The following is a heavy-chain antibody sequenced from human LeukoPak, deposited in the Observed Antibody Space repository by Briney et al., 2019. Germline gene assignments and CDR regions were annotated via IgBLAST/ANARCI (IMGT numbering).Heavy chain of an antibody. D-gene: IGHD2/OR15-2a*01. CDR1: GGSFSDYY. V-gene: IGHV4-34*01. CDR3: ARGLTSMPPGGY. Sequence: SETLSLTCAVYGGSFSDYYWSWIRQPPGKGLEWIGEINHSGSTNYDPSLKSRVTILVDTSKNQFSLKLSSVTAADTAVYYCARGLTSMPPGGYWGQGTLVTVSS. CDR2: INHSGST. J-gene: IGHJ4*02.